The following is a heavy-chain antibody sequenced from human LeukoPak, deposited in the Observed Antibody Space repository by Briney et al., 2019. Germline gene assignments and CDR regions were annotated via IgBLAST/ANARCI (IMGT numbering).Heavy chain of an antibody. D-gene: IGHD3-22*01. V-gene: IGHV3-23*01. Sequence: PGGSLRLSCAASGFTFSNYAMRWVRQAPGKGLEWVSGISGSGDSTYYADSVKGRFTISRDNAKNSLYLQMNSLRAEDTAVYYCARERFAYYYDSSGYSNAFDIWGQGTMVTVSS. J-gene: IGHJ3*02. CDR3: ARERFAYYYDSSGYSNAFDI. CDR2: ISGSGDST. CDR1: GFTFSNYA.